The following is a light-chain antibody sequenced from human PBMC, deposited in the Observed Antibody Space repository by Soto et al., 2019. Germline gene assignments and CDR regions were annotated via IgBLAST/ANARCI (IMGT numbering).Light chain of an antibody. V-gene: IGLV2-14*01. CDR2: EVT. Sequence: VLAQPASVSGSPGQSITISCSGTSSDVGSYNHVAWYQQFPGKAPKLIIYEVTYRPSGVSHRFSASKSGNTASLTISGLQAEDEADYYCISYTGSSTSYVFGTGTKVTAL. CDR1: SSDVGSYNH. CDR3: ISYTGSSTSYV. J-gene: IGLJ1*01.